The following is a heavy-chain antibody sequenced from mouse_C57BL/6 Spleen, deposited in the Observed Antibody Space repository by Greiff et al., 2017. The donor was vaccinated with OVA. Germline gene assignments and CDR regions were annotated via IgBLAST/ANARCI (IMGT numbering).Heavy chain of an antibody. J-gene: IGHJ3*01. CDR3: TTDSSGLWFAY. CDR1: GFNIKDDY. D-gene: IGHD3-2*02. CDR2: IDPENGDT. Sequence: EVKLVESGAELVRPGASVKLSCTASGFNIKDDYMHWVKQRPEQGLEWIGWIDPENGDTEYASKFQGKATITADTSSNTAYLQLSSLTSEDTAVYYCTTDSSGLWFAYWGQGTLVTVSA. V-gene: IGHV14-4*01.